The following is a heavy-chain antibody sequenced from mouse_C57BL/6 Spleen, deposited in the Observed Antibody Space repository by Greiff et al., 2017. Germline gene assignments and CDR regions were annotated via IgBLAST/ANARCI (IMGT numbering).Heavy chain of an antibody. V-gene: IGHV1-15*01. J-gene: IGHJ3*01. CDR1: GYTFTDYE. D-gene: IGHD1-1*01. Sequence: QVQLKQSGAELVRPGASVTLSCKASGYTFTDYEMHWVKQTPVHGLEWIGAIDPETGGTAYNQKFKGKAILTADKSSSTAYMELRSLTSEDSAVYYCTRDYYGSSSGFAYWGQGTLVTVSA. CDR2: IDPETGGT. CDR3: TRDYYGSSSGFAY.